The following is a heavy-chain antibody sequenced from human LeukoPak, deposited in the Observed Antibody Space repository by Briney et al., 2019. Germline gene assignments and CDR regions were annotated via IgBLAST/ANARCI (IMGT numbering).Heavy chain of an antibody. CDR2: IYTDGTT. CDR1: GFTVSQNY. Sequence: PGRSLRLSCAASGFTVSQNYMSWVRQAPGRGLEWVSLIYTDGTTHYADSVKGRFTISRDNSKNTVYLQMNSLRPEDTAVYYCARDRAGTQAWVEFDPWGQGTLVTVSS. V-gene: IGHV3-66*02. J-gene: IGHJ5*02. D-gene: IGHD3-10*01. CDR3: ARDRAGTQAWVEFDP.